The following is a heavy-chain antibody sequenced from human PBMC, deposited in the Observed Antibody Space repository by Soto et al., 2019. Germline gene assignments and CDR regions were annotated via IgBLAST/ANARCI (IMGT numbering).Heavy chain of an antibody. CDR1: GVSISGNNW. V-gene: IGHV4-4*02. Sequence: QVQLQESGPGLVKPSGALSLTCAVSGVSISGNNWWTWVREPPGKGLDWIGEVFHTGSTTYNPYLKSRVTISLDKSKNQFSLKLTSVTAADTAVYYCAIDALWQLRAYNWFDLWGQGTLVTVSS. J-gene: IGHJ5*02. CDR2: VFHTGST. D-gene: IGHD2-15*01. CDR3: AIDALWQLRAYNWFDL.